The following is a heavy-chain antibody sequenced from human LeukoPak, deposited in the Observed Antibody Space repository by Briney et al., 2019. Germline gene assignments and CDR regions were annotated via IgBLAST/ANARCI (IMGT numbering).Heavy chain of an antibody. J-gene: IGHJ4*02. CDR1: SGSISTSSYY. V-gene: IGHV4-39*07. CDR2: IYYSGNT. CDR3: ARDDYSYGLDRFDY. Sequence: SETLSLTCTVSSGSISTSSYYWGWIRQPPGKGLEWLGNIYYSGNTYHNPSLKSRVTISVDMSKNQFSLKLTSVTAADTAIYYCARDDYSYGLDRFDYWGQGTLVTVSS. D-gene: IGHD5-18*01.